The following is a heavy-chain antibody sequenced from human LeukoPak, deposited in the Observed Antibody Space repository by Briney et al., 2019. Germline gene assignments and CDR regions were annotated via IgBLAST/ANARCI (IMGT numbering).Heavy chain of an antibody. D-gene: IGHD1-26*01. CDR3: ATPRGGSYHDGFDI. Sequence: SGGSLRLSCAASGFKFSSYWMSWVRQAPGKGLEWVANIKQDGSEKYYVDSVKGRFTISRDNSKNTLNLEMNALRGEDTALYYCATPRGGSYHDGFDIWGQGTMVTVSS. V-gene: IGHV3-7*05. CDR1: GFKFSSYW. CDR2: IKQDGSEK. J-gene: IGHJ3*02.